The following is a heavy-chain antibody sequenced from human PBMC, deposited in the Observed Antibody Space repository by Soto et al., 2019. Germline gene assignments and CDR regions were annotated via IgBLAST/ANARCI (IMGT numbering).Heavy chain of an antibody. CDR1: GFTFSSYA. J-gene: IGHJ4*02. V-gene: IGHV3-30-3*01. CDR2: ISYDGSNK. D-gene: IGHD6-13*01. Sequence: VGSLRLSCAASGFTFSSYAMHWVRQAPGKGLEWVAVISYDGSNKYYADSVKGRFTISRDNFKNTLYPQMNSLRAEDTAVYYCARDLSYHGAGTIDYWGQGTLVTVSS. CDR3: ARDLSYHGAGTIDY.